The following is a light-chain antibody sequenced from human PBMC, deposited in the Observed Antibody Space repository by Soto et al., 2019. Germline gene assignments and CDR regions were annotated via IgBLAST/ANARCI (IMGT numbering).Light chain of an antibody. CDR1: QSVSSY. Sequence: EIVLTQSPATLSLSPGERATLSCRASQSVSSYLAWYQQKPGQAPRLLMYEASNRATGIPARFSGGGSGTDFTLTISSLEPEDFAVYYCQQYNNWPITFGQGTRLEIK. J-gene: IGKJ5*01. V-gene: IGKV3-11*01. CDR3: QQYNNWPIT. CDR2: EAS.